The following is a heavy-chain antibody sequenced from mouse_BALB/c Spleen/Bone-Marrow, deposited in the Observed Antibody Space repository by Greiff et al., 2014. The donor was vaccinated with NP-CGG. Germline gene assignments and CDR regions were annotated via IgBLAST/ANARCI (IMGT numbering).Heavy chain of an antibody. CDR2: IDPNTYYT. V-gene: IGHV1-7*01. Sequence: QVQLQQSRAELAKPGASVKMSCKASGYTFTNYWMHWVKQRPGQGLEWIGYIDPNTYYTRYNQKFKDKATLTADKSSSTAYLQLNSLTSEDSAVYYCARYGDAYWGQGTLVTVSA. CDR3: ARYGDAY. D-gene: IGHD1-1*01. J-gene: IGHJ3*01. CDR1: GYTFTNYW.